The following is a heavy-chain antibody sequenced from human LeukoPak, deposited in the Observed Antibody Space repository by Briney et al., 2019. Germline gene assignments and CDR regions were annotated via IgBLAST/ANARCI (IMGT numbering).Heavy chain of an antibody. CDR3: ARQVSGYGSGSFYFDY. J-gene: IGHJ4*02. V-gene: IGHV3-21*01. D-gene: IGHD3-10*01. Sequence: GGSLRLSCAASGFTFSEYSMNWVRQAPGKGLEWVSFISTSSSHIYYGDSVKGRFTTSRDNARNSVSLQMNSLRAEDTAVYYCARQVSGYGSGSFYFDYWGQGMLVTVSS. CDR1: GFTFSEYS. CDR2: ISTSSSHI.